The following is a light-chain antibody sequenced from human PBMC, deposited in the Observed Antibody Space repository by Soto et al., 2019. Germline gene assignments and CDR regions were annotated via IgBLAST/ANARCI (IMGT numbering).Light chain of an antibody. J-gene: IGKJ1*01. CDR1: QSVSTR. V-gene: IGKV3-15*01. CDR3: QQYNNWWT. Sequence: EIVMTQSPATLSVSPGERATLSCRASQSVSTRLAWYQQKPGQAPRLLISGASTRATGVPARFSGSGSETEFTLTISSLQSEDFAVYYCQQYNNWWTFGQGTKVEIK. CDR2: GAS.